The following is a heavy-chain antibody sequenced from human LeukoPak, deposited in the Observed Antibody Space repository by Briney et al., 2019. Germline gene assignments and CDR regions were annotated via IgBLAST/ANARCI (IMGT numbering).Heavy chain of an antibody. D-gene: IGHD3-22*01. CDR3: ARGGYYDSSSNLLFDY. J-gene: IGHJ4*02. CDR2: IIPIFGTA. V-gene: IGHV1-69*13. CDR1: GGTFSSYA. Sequence: SVKVSCKASGGTFSSYAISWVRQAPGQGLEWMGGIIPIFGTANYAQKFQGRVTITADESTSTAYMELSSLRSEDTAVYYCARGGYYDSSSNLLFDYWGQGTLVTVSS.